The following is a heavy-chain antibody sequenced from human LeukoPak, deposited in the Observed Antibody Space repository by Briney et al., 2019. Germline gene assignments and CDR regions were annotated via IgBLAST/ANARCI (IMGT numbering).Heavy chain of an antibody. CDR1: GGSFSGYC. Sequence: SETLSLTCAVYGGSFSGYCWSWIRQPPGKGLEWIGEINHSGNTNYSPSLKSRVTISVDTSKNQFSLKLSSVTAADTAVYYCARGTTRASSTYSSGWDSYYYYYGMDVWGQGTTVTASS. CDR3: ARGTTRASSTYSSGWDSYYYYYGMDV. D-gene: IGHD6-19*01. CDR2: INHSGNT. J-gene: IGHJ6*02. V-gene: IGHV4-34*01.